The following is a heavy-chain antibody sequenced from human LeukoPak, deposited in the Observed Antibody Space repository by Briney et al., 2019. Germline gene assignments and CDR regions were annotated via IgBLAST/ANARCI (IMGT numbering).Heavy chain of an antibody. D-gene: IGHD2-2*01. V-gene: IGHV3-23*01. CDR1: GFTFSSYA. CDR2: ISGSGGST. Sequence: PGGSLRLSCAASGFTFSSYAMGWVRQAPGKGLEWVSAISGSGGSTYYADSVKGRFTISRDNSKNTLYLQMNSLRAEDTAVYYCAKAHCSSTSCQLYYYYGMDVWGQGTTVTVSS. J-gene: IGHJ6*02. CDR3: AKAHCSSTSCQLYYYYGMDV.